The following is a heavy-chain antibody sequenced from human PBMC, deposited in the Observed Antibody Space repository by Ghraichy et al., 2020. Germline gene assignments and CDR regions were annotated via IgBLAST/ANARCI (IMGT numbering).Heavy chain of an antibody. D-gene: IGHD4-17*01. Sequence: SGPTLVKPTETLTLTCTVSGFSLSNARMGVSWIRQPPGKALEWLAHIFSNDEKSYSTSLKSRLTISKDTSKSQVVLTMTNMDPVDTATYYCARGSGFYDDYGDYAFDYWGQGTLVTVSS. CDR1: GFSLSNARMG. CDR3: ARGSGFYDDYGDYAFDY. V-gene: IGHV2-26*01. J-gene: IGHJ4*02. CDR2: IFSNDEK.